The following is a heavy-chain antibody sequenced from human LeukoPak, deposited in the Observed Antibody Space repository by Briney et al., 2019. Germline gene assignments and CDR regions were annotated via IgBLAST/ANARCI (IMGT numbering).Heavy chain of an antibody. CDR2: ISGSGGST. V-gene: IGHV3-23*01. CDR1: GFTFSNYA. Sequence: GGSLRLSCPASGFTFSNYAMIWVRQAPGKGLEWVAAISGSGGSTYYADSVKGRFTISRDNSKNTLYLQMNSLRAEDTAVYYCAKYDVFFFKQKTAYEMDVWGQGTTVTVSS. CDR3: AKYDVFFFKQKTAYEMDV. J-gene: IGHJ6*02. D-gene: IGHD3-3*01.